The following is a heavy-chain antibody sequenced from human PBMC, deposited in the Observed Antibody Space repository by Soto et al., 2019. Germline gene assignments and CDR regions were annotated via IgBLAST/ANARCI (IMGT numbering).Heavy chain of an antibody. D-gene: IGHD7-27*01. J-gene: IGHJ5*02. CDR1: GFTFSTYA. Sequence: QVQLVQSGGGVVQPGRSLRLSCAASGFTFSTYAMHWVRQVPGKGLDCVAFISYDESNKYYADSVNGRFTISRDNSGNTLYLQMNSLRIEYTSVYYCARDSWGFDPWGQGTLVTVSS. CDR2: ISYDESNK. V-gene: IGHV3-30-3*01. CDR3: ARDSWGFDP.